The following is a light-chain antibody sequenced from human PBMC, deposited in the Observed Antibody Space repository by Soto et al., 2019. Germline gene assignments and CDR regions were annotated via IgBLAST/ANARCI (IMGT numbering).Light chain of an antibody. CDR3: QHYNSYSEA. V-gene: IGKV1-5*03. Sequence: DIQLTQSPSLLAASVGDRVTITCGASQSISSWLAWYQQRPGKAPKLLIYKASTLKSGVPSRFRGSGSGTEFPLTISSLQPDDFATYYCQHYNSYSEAFGQGTKVDIK. CDR1: QSISSW. CDR2: KAS. J-gene: IGKJ1*01.